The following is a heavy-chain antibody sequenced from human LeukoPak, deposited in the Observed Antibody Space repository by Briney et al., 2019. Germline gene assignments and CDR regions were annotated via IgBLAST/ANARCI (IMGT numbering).Heavy chain of an antibody. CDR2: IRYDGSNK. Sequence: GGSLRLSCAASGFTFSSYGMHWVRQAPGKGLEWVAFIRYDGSNKYYADTVKGRFTISRDNSKNTLYLQMNSLRAEDTAVYYCAKEYCSSTSCYITGDYWGQGTLVTVSS. CDR3: AKEYCSSTSCYITGDY. CDR1: GFTFSSYG. J-gene: IGHJ4*02. D-gene: IGHD2-2*02. V-gene: IGHV3-30*02.